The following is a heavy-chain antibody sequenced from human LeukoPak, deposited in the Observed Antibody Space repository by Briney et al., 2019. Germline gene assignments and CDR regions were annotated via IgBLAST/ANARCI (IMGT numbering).Heavy chain of an antibody. CDR3: ARDVVSYGSGSYYRFGIFDY. D-gene: IGHD3-10*01. CDR1: GYSISSGYY. Sequence: SETLSLTCTVSGYSISSGYYWGWIRQPPGKGLEWIGSIYHSGSTYYNPSLKSRVTISVDTSKNQFSLKLSSVTAADTAVYYCARDVVSYGSGSYYRFGIFDYWGQGTLVTVSS. V-gene: IGHV4-38-2*02. CDR2: IYHSGST. J-gene: IGHJ4*02.